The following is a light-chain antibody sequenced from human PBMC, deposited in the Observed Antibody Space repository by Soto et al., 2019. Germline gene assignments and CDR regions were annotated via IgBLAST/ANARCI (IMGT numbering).Light chain of an antibody. Sequence: DIQMTQSPSSLSASVGDRVTITCRASQSISSYLNWYQQKPGKAPKLLIYAASSLQSGVPSRFSGSGSGTDFTLTISSLQPVDFATYYCQQSYRTHPTFGQGTSVDIK. CDR3: QQSYRTHPT. CDR1: QSISSY. CDR2: AAS. J-gene: IGKJ1*01. V-gene: IGKV1-39*01.